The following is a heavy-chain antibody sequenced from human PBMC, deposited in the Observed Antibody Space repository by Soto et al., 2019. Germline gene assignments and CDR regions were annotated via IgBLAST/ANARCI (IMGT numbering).Heavy chain of an antibody. Sequence: VSVKVSFKASGYTFSTYALHWLRQAPGQGLEWMGWINGGNGHTRYSQKFKDRVTISRDTPASTAYMELSGLRSEDTAVYYCARGKGMEENYYYYGMDVWGQGTTVTVS. V-gene: IGHV1-3*01. CDR3: ARGKGMEENYYYYGMDV. CDR2: INGGNGHT. D-gene: IGHD1-1*01. J-gene: IGHJ6*02. CDR1: GYTFSTYA.